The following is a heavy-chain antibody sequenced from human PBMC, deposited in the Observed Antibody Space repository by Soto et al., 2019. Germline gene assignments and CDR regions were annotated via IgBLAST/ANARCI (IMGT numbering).Heavy chain of an antibody. Sequence: PGGSLRLSCAASGSTFSSYAMHWVRQAPGKGLEWVAVISYDGSNKYYADSVKGRFTISRDNSKNTLYLQMNSLRAEDTAVYYCXREVDGSYSGDTNWFDPWGQGTLVTVSS. V-gene: IGHV3-30-3*01. J-gene: IGHJ5*02. CDR2: ISYDGSNK. CDR3: XREVDGSYSGDTNWFDP. CDR1: GSTFSSYA. D-gene: IGHD1-26*01.